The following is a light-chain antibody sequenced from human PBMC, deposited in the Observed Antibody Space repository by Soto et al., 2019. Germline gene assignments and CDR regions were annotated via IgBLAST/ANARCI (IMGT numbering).Light chain of an antibody. V-gene: IGKV3-15*01. CDR2: DAS. CDR3: QQYNNWPLT. J-gene: IGKJ4*01. Sequence: EIVLTQSPATLSVSPGDRATLSCRASQSVSSDLAWFQQKPGQAPRFLIYDASTRATGIPARFSGSGSETDFTLTIISLQSEDFATYYCQQYNNWPLTFGGGTKVEIK. CDR1: QSVSSD.